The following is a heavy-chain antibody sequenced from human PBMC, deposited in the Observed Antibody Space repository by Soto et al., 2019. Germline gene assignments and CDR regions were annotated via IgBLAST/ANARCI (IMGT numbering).Heavy chain of an antibody. Sequence: PGGSLRLSCAASGFTFSSYAMSWVRQAPGKGLEWVSAISGSGGSTYYADSVKGRFTISRDNSKNTLYLQMNSLRAEDTAVYYCAKDQTCSGGSCYRDYYYYGMDVWGQGTTVTVS. CDR1: GFTFSSYA. CDR3: AKDQTCSGGSCYRDYYYYGMDV. CDR2: ISGSGGST. J-gene: IGHJ6*02. V-gene: IGHV3-23*01. D-gene: IGHD2-15*01.